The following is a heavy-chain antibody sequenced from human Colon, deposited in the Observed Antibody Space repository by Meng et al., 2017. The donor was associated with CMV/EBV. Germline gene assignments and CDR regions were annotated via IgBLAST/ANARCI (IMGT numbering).Heavy chain of an antibody. CDR2: VYISGTT. D-gene: IGHD3-10*01. Sequence: QGRVRESCPGLVRPSESPSLPCASSGASTTSSCWGWIRQPAGSGLEWIGRVYISGTTNYNPSLKSRVTMSIDTSKNQLSLNIRSVTAADTAVYYCARDSNLSGLAYWGQGTLVTVPQ. J-gene: IGHJ4*02. CDR1: GASTTSSC. CDR3: ARDSNLSGLAY. V-gene: IGHV4-4*07.